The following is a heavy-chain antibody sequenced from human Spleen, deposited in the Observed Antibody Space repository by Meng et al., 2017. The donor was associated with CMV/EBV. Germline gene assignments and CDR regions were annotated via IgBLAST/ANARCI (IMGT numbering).Heavy chain of an antibody. Sequence: ASVKVSCKASGGTFSSYAISWVRQAPGQGLEWMGWLNPHSGATIYGQNFQGRVTLTSDTSINTAYMELNRLKSDDTAVYFCARLFHTVLGTNYYYGMDVWGQGTTVTVSS. CDR3: ARLFHTVLGTNYYYGMDV. CDR2: LNPHSGAT. D-gene: IGHD3-16*01. V-gene: IGHV1-2*02. J-gene: IGHJ6*02. CDR1: GGTFSSYA.